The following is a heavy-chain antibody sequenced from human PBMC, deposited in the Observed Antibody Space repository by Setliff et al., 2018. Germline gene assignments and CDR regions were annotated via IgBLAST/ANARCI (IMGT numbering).Heavy chain of an antibody. V-gene: IGHV1-18*01. Sequence: ASVKVSCKASGYTFNNYGIIWVRQAPGQGPEWMGWISAYSGETNYAQIFQGRVTMTTDTSKSAAYMDLRGLRSDDTAVYYCAISTLSICSGGSCPNAFDVWGQGTMVTV. D-gene: IGHD2-15*01. CDR2: ISAYSGET. CDR1: GYTFNNYG. CDR3: AISTLSICSGGSCPNAFDV. J-gene: IGHJ3*01.